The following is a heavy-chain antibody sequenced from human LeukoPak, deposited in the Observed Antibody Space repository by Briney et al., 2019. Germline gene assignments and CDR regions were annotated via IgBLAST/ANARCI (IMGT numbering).Heavy chain of an antibody. CDR3: AARNGITGTTGPFDY. D-gene: IGHD1-7*01. V-gene: IGHV1-3*01. J-gene: IGHJ4*02. CDR2: INAGNGNT. CDR1: GYTFTSYA. Sequence: GASVKVSCKASGYTFTSYAMHWVRQAPGQRLEWMGWINAGNGNTKYLQKFQGRVTITRDTSASTAYMELSSLRSEDTAVYYCAARNGITGTTGPFDYWGQGTLVTVSS.